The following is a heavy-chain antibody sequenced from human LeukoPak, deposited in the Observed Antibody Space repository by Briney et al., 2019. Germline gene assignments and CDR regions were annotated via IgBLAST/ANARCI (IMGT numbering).Heavy chain of an antibody. V-gene: IGHV5-51*01. CDR3: ARLSSSGHYYSEL. CDR2: THPGDSHT. D-gene: IGHD3-22*01. Sequence: GESLKISCQGSGYTFTTYWIGWVRQMPGKGLEWIGITHPGDSHTRYSPSLQGQVTISADKSISTAYLQWSSLKVSDTAMYYCARLSSSGHYYSELWGQGTLVTVSS. J-gene: IGHJ4*02. CDR1: GYTFTTYW.